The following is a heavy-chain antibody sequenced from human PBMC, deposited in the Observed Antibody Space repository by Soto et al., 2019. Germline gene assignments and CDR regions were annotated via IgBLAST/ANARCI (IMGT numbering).Heavy chain of an antibody. D-gene: IGHD3-22*01. J-gene: IGHJ5*02. V-gene: IGHV4-59*02. Sequence: SATLSLTYSVSGDSVRGYYWTGSLQPPGKGQEWIGYIYYSGSTNYNPSLRSRVTISLDTANHRFSLKLTSVTAADTAVYSCACEKYYYDRSGHEQGGILASWGPGSQVT. CDR1: GDSVRGYY. CDR2: IYYSGST. CDR3: ACEKYYYDRSGHEQGGILAS.